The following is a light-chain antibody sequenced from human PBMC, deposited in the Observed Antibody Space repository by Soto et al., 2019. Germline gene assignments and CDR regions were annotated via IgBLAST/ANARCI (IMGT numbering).Light chain of an antibody. Sequence: DIQVTQSPSSLSASIGDRVSITCRASLDIGNDLDWYQQKPGKAPKRLLYHTSTLQSGVPSRFSGAGSGAEFTLTINGLQSEDCATYFCLQHKSYPWTFGQGTKVEL. CDR3: LQHKSYPWT. CDR2: HTS. J-gene: IGKJ1*01. V-gene: IGKV1-17*01. CDR1: LDIGND.